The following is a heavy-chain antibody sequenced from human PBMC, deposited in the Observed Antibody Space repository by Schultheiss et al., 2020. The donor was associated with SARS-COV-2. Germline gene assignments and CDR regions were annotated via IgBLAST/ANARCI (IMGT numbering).Heavy chain of an antibody. D-gene: IGHD6-19*01. CDR1: GLTFSSHG. Sequence: GESLKISCAASGLTFSSHGMHWVRQAPGKGLEWVAVISYDENNKYYADSVEGRFTISRDNPGNTVYLQMNSLRAEDTAIYYCTKDLKPDSGWDFDSWGQGTLVTVSS. V-gene: IGHV3-33*03. CDR2: ISYDENNK. CDR3: TKDLKPDSGWDFDS. J-gene: IGHJ4*02.